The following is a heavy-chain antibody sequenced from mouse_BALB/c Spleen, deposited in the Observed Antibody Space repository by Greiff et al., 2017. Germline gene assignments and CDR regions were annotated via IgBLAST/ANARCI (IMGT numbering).Heavy chain of an antibody. Sequence: EVQLQESGAELVRSGASVKLSCTASGFNIKDYYMHWVKQRPEQGLEWIGWIDPENGDTEYAPKFQDKATLTADKSSSTAYMQLSSLTSEDSAVYYCARSAYDYLHFDYWGQGTTLTVSS. CDR1: GFNIKDYY. CDR2: IDPENGDT. D-gene: IGHD2-4*01. V-gene: IGHV14-4*02. J-gene: IGHJ2*01. CDR3: ARSAYDYLHFDY.